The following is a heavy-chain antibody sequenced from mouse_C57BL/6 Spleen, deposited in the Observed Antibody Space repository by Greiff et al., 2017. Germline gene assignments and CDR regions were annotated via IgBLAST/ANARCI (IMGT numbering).Heavy chain of an antibody. D-gene: IGHD2-3*01. V-gene: IGHV1-19*01. Sequence: EVQLQQSGPVLVKPGASVKMSCKASGYTFTDYYMNWVKQSHGKSLEWIGVINPYNGGTSYNQKFKGKATLTVDKSSSTAYMELNSLTSEDSAVYYCARPDGYYEKYYFDYWGQGTTLTVSS. CDR3: ARPDGYYEKYYFDY. CDR1: GYTFTDYY. CDR2: INPYNGGT. J-gene: IGHJ2*01.